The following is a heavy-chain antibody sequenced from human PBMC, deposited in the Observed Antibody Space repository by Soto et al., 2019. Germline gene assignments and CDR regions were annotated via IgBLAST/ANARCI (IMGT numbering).Heavy chain of an antibody. CDR1: GFTFSNVW. J-gene: IGHJ4*02. CDR2: IKSETDGGTI. V-gene: IGHV3-15*07. CDR3: TPLALKYNSDWYPLSD. D-gene: IGHD6-19*01. Sequence: EVQVVESGGGLVKPGGSLRLSCEGSGFTFSNVWMNWVRQAPGKGLEWVGRIKSETDGGTIDYAAPVKGRFTISRDDSNNTLYLQMNSLKTEDTATYYCTPLALKYNSDWYPLSDWGQGTRVTVSS.